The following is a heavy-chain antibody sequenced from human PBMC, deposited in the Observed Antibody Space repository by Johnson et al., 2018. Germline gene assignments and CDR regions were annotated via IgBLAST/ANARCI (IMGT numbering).Heavy chain of an antibody. V-gene: IGHV3-23*04. Sequence: VQLVESGGGLVQPGGSLRLSCTASGFLFSEYSMTWIRPAPGKGLEWVSSILGSGDDTYYADSVKGLFSISRDNSKNTLYLQVNSRGVEYTAMYFCARDRTPSTIWWFDSWGQGTLVTVSS. CDR2: ILGSGDDT. CDR3: ARDRTPSTIWWFDS. D-gene: IGHD2/OR15-2a*01. CDR1: GFLFSEYS. J-gene: IGHJ5*01.